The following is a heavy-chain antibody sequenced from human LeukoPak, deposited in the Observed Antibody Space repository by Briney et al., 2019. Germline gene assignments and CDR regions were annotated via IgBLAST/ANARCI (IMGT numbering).Heavy chain of an antibody. V-gene: IGHV3-23*01. CDR3: AKGISGWYLYYFDY. CDR2: ISGSGGST. Sequence: GGSLRLSCAASGFTFSSYAMSWVRQAPGKGLEWVSAISGSGGSTYYADSVKGRFTISRDNSKNTLYLQVNSLRAEDTTIYYCAKGISGWYLYYFDYWGQGTLVTVSS. D-gene: IGHD6-19*01. CDR1: GFTFSSYA. J-gene: IGHJ4*02.